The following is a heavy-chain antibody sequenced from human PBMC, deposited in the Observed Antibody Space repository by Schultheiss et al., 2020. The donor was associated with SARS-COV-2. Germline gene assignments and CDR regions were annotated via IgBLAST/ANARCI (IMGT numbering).Heavy chain of an antibody. D-gene: IGHD2-8*01. Sequence: ASVKVSCKASGYTFTGYYMHWVRQAPGQGLEWMGWISAYNGNTNYAQKLQGRVTMTTDTSTSTAYMELRSLRSDDTAVYYCASDPIYCTNGVCYQDYYYGMDVWGQGTTVTVSS. V-gene: IGHV1-18*04. CDR1: GYTFTGYY. CDR3: ASDPIYCTNGVCYQDYYYGMDV. CDR2: ISAYNGNT. J-gene: IGHJ6*02.